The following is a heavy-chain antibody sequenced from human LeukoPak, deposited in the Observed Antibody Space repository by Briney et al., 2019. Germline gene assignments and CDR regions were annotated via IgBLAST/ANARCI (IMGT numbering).Heavy chain of an antibody. CDR2: IYYSGST. CDR1: GGSFSGYY. J-gene: IGHJ3*02. CDR3: ARHRYSLGAFDI. Sequence: PSETLSLTCAVYGGSFSGYYWSWIRQPPGKGLEWIGSIYYSGSTYYNPSLKSRVTISVDTSKNQFSLKLSSVTAADTAVYYCARHRYSLGAFDIWGQGTMVTVSS. V-gene: IGHV4-34*01. D-gene: IGHD2-21*01.